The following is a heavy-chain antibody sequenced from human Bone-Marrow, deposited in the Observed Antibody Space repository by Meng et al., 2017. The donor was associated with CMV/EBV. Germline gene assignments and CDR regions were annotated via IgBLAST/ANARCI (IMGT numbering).Heavy chain of an antibody. CDR1: GYTFTSYY. Sequence: ASVKVSCKASGYTFTSYYMHWVRQAPGQGLEWMGIINPSGGSTSYAQKFQGRVTMTRDTSTSTVYMELSSLRSEDTAVYYCARWVYDYNRVPGMDVWGQGTTVTVSS. V-gene: IGHV1-46*01. CDR3: ARWVYDYNRVPGMDV. D-gene: IGHD4-11*01. J-gene: IGHJ6*02. CDR2: INPSGGST.